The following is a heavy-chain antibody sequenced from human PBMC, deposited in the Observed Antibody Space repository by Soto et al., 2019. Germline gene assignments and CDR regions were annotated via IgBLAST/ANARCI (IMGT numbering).Heavy chain of an antibody. Sequence: QVQLVQSGAEEKKPGASVKISCKASGYTFPGHALPWVLQAPGQGLERMGWINAGNGDTKYSQKLQGRVSLTRDTSENTAYMELSSLRSEDTAIYYCSRDEDYWGQGTLVTVSS. J-gene: IGHJ4*02. V-gene: IGHV1-3*05. CDR2: INAGNGDT. CDR3: SRDEDY. CDR1: GYTFPGHA.